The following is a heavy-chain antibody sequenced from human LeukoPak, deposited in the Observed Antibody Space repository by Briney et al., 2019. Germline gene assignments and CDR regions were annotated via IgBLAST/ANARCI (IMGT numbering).Heavy chain of an antibody. J-gene: IGHJ4*02. CDR2: VNPNSGDT. Sequence: ASVKVSCKASGYTFTDYYMHWVRQAPGQGFEWMGWVNPNSGDTNYAQKFQGRVTMTRDTSISTAHMELSRLRSDDTAVYYCARANFLYCSSTTCLFDYWGQGTLVIVSS. CDR3: ARANFLYCSSTTCLFDY. CDR1: GYTFTDYY. V-gene: IGHV1-2*02. D-gene: IGHD2-2*01.